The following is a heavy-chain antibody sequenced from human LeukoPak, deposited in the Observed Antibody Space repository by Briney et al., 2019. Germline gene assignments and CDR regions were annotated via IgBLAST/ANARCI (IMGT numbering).Heavy chain of an antibody. Sequence: GGSLRLSCAASGFTFSSYWMSWVRQAPGKGLEWVANIKQDGSDKYYVDSVKGRFTISRDNAKNSLYLQMNSLRAEDTAVYYCARDPYDSSWGLCYFDTGARETWSPSPQ. CDR1: GFTFSSYW. D-gene: IGHD3-22*01. J-gene: IGHJ4*02. V-gene: IGHV3-7*04. CDR2: IKQDGSDK. CDR3: ARDPYDSSWGLCYFDT.